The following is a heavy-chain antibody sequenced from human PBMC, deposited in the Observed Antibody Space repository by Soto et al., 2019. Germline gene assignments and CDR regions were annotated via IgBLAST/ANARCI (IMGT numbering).Heavy chain of an antibody. CDR1: GFTFNRYS. J-gene: IGHJ4*02. V-gene: IGHV3-21*06. CDR3: ARDLMPNDRGLGDLAY. Sequence: GGSLRLSCAASGFTFNRYSMNWVRQAPGKGLEWVSSITSKTGDQYYADSVKGRFIISRDNTKNSLSLQVTSLRDEDTAVYYCARDLMPNDRGLGDLAYWGQGTLVTVSS. CDR2: ITSKTGDQ. D-gene: IGHD3-22*01.